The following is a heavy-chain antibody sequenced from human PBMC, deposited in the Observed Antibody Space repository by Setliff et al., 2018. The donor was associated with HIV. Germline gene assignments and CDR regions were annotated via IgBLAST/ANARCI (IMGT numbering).Heavy chain of an antibody. V-gene: IGHV4-38-2*01. CDR1: GFSISSRYY. D-gene: IGHD5-12*01. J-gene: IGHJ4*02. Sequence: ASETLSLTCDVSGFSISSRYYWGWIRQSPGKGLEWIGNIYHTGSSYYNPSLNDRATISLDTSKNQFSLKLSSVTAADTAVYYCARMYSGYDWSPAGARTRYFDYWGQGTL. CDR3: ARMYSGYDWSPAGARTRYFDY. CDR2: IYHTGSS.